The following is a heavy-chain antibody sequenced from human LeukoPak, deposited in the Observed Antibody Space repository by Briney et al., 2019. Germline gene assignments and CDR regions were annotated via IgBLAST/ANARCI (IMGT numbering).Heavy chain of an antibody. CDR1: GGSISSYY. V-gene: IGHV4-4*07. J-gene: IGHJ5*02. CDR3: ARGYCSSTSCYFGRYWFDP. D-gene: IGHD2-2*01. CDR2: IYTSGST. Sequence: SETLSLTCTVSGGSISSYYWSWIRQPAGKGLEWIGRIYTSGSTNYNPSLKSRVTMSVDTSKNQFSLKLSSVTAADTAVYYCARGYCSSTSCYFGRYWFDPWGQGTLVTVSS.